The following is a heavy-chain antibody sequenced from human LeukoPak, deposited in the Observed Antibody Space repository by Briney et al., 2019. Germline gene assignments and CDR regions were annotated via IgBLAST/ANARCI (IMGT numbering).Heavy chain of an antibody. Sequence: GGSLRLSCAASGFTFSNYWMTWVRQAPGKGLEWVANINQDGSEKYYVDSVKGRFTISRDNAKNSLYLQMNSLRAEDTAVYYCASDPGIAAADPNWFDPWGQGTLVTVSS. V-gene: IGHV3-7*01. D-gene: IGHD6-13*01. J-gene: IGHJ5*02. CDR2: INQDGSEK. CDR3: ASDPGIAAADPNWFDP. CDR1: GFTFSNYW.